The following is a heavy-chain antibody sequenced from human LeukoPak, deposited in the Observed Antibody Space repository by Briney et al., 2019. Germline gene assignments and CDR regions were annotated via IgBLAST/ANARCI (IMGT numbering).Heavy chain of an antibody. D-gene: IGHD3-22*01. CDR3: ASVSYDTSLQH. CDR1: GGSVSSGSDY. Sequence: SETLSLTCTVSGGSVSSGSDYWSWIRQPPGKGLEWIGYIYYSGSTYYNPSLKGRVTISVDTSKNQFSLRLSSVTAADTAIYYCASVSYDTSLQHWGQGTLVTVSS. CDR2: IYYSGST. J-gene: IGHJ1*01. V-gene: IGHV4-31*03.